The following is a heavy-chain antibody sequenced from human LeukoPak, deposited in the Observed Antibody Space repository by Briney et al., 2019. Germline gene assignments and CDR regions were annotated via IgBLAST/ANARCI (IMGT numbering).Heavy chain of an antibody. CDR2: IYTSGST. CDR1: GGSISSYY. J-gene: IGHJ4*02. D-gene: IGHD3-22*01. V-gene: IGHV4-4*07. Sequence: SETLSLTCTVSGGSISSYYWIWLRQPAGKGLEWIGRIYTSGSTNYNPSLKSRVTMSVDTSKNQFSLKLSSVTAADTAVYYCARDVRYYDSSGYYSPYIDYWGQGTLVTVSS. CDR3: ARDVRYYDSSGYYSPYIDY.